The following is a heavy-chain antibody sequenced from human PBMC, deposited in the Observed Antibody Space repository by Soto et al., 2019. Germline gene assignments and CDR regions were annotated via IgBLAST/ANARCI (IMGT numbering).Heavy chain of an antibody. Sequence: SETLSLTCTVSGGSISSYYWSWIRQPPGKGLEWIGYIYYSGSTNYNPSLKSRVTISVDTSKNQFSLKLSSVTAADTAVYYCARGGPQLLFPFDYWGQGTLVTVSS. CDR3: ARGGPQLLFPFDY. V-gene: IGHV4-59*01. D-gene: IGHD2-2*01. CDR1: GGSISSYY. CDR2: IYYSGST. J-gene: IGHJ4*02.